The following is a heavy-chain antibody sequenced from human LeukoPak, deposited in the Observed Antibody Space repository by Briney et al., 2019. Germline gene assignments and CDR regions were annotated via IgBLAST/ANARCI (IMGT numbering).Heavy chain of an antibody. D-gene: IGHD5/OR15-5a*01. J-gene: IGHJ4*02. CDR3: ARGDIMYSVRYAAFDY. CDR1: GYTFTGYY. Sequence: GASVKVSCKASGYTFTGYYIHWVRQAPGQGLEWMGWINPNNGGTKYAQKFQDRVTMTRDTSISTAYMELSRLRSDDTAVYYCARGDIMYSVRYAAFDYWGQGTLVTVSS. V-gene: IGHV1-2*02. CDR2: INPNNGGT.